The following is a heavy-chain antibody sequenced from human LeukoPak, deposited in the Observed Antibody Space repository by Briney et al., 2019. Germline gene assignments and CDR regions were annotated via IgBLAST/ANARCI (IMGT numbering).Heavy chain of an antibody. CDR2: TNPNSGNT. V-gene: IGHV1-8*01. Sequence: ASVKVSCKASGYTFTSYDINWVRQATGQGLEWMGWTNPNSGNTGYAQKFQGRVTMTRNTSISTAYMELSSLRSEDTAVYYCARARGYCSSTSCCYMDVWGKGTTVTVSS. D-gene: IGHD2-2*01. CDR3: ARARGYCSSTSCCYMDV. CDR1: GYTFTSYD. J-gene: IGHJ6*03.